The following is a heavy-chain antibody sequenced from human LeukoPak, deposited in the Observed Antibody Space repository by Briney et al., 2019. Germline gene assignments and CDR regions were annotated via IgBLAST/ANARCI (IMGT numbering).Heavy chain of an antibody. CDR3: ARGHRYDYIWGSYRPPGYYYYMDV. Sequence: SETLSLTCAVYGGPFSGYYWSWIRQPPGKGLEWIGEINHSGSTNYNPSLKSRVTISVDTSKNQFSLKLSSVTAADTAVYYCARGHRYDYIWGSYRPPGYYYYMDVWGKGTTVTVSS. CDR1: GGPFSGYY. CDR2: INHSGST. V-gene: IGHV4-34*01. J-gene: IGHJ6*03. D-gene: IGHD3-16*02.